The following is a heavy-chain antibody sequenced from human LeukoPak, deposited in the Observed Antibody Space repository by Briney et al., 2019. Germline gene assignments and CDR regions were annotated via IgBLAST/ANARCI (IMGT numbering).Heavy chain of an antibody. Sequence: SGTLSLTCTVSGGSISSYYWSWIRQPPGKGLEWIGYIYYSGSTNYNPSLKSRVTISVDTSKNQFSLKLSSVTAADTAVYYCARCGGEQQLANNWFDPWGQGTLVTVSS. D-gene: IGHD6-13*01. CDR3: ARCGGEQQLANNWFDP. J-gene: IGHJ5*02. V-gene: IGHV4-59*12. CDR1: GGSISSYY. CDR2: IYYSGST.